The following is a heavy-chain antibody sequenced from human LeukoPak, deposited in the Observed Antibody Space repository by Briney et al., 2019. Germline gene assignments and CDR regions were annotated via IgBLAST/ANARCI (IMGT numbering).Heavy chain of an antibody. J-gene: IGHJ6*03. CDR1: GYTFTSYD. V-gene: IGHV1-8*03. Sequence: GASVQVSCKASGYTFTSYDINWVRRATGQGLEWMGWMNPNSGNTGYAQKFQGRVTITRNTSISTAYMELSSLRSEDTAVYYCARGSFSSSWFLYYYYYYMDVWGKGTTVTVSS. CDR3: ARGSFSSSWFLYYYYYYMDV. CDR2: MNPNSGNT. D-gene: IGHD6-13*01.